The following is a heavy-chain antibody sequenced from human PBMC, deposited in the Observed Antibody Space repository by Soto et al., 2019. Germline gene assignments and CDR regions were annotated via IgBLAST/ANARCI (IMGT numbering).Heavy chain of an antibody. V-gene: IGHV3-23*01. CDR2: ISGSGGST. D-gene: IGHD4-17*01. J-gene: IGHJ6*02. CDR3: AKDSSHDYGDYNYYYGMDV. CDR1: GFTFSSYA. Sequence: PGGSLRLSCAASGFTFSSYAMSWVRQAPGKGLEWVSAISGSGGSTYYADSVKGRFTISRDNSKNTLYLQMNSLRAEDTAVYYCAKDSSHDYGDYNYYYGMDVWGQGTTVTVSS.